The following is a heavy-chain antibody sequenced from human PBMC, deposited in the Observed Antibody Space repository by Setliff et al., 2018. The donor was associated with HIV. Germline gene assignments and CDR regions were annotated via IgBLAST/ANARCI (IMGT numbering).Heavy chain of an antibody. CDR2: VLPLFGTV. V-gene: IGHV1-69*06. CDR1: GGTDGSYA. Sequence: GASVKVSCKAPGGTDGSYAFSWVRQAPGQGLEWMGRVLPLFGTVSYAQKFQGRVTITADKATSTVYMEVSSLRSEDTAVYYCARGPERYSSDSNGYYYGYWGQGTLVTVSS. J-gene: IGHJ4*02. D-gene: IGHD3-22*01. CDR3: ARGPERYSSDSNGYYYGY.